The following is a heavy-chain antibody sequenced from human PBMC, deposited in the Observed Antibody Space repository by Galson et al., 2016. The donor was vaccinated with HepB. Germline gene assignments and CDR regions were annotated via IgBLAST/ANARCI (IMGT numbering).Heavy chain of an antibody. V-gene: IGHV3-21*01. D-gene: IGHD3-16*01. Sequence: SLRLSCAASGFTFSTYSMNWVRQAPGKGLEWVSFIRITSGYKYYADSLKGRVTISRDNAKNSLYLQMNSLRDEDTAVYYCARPPEGDRGYFDLCGRGRLVTVSS. J-gene: IGHJ2*01. CDR1: GFTFSTYS. CDR3: ARPPEGDRGYFDL. CDR2: IRITSGYK.